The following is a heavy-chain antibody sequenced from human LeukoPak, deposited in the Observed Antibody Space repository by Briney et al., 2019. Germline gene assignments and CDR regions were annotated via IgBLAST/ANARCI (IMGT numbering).Heavy chain of an antibody. V-gene: IGHV3-20*04. CDR1: GFTFDDYG. Sequence: GGSLRLSCAASGFTFDDYGMSWVRQAPGKGLEWVSGINWNGGSTGYADSVKGRLTIFRDNAKNSLYLQMNSLRAEDTALYYCARSRRWELLAGGDYWGQGTLVTVSS. D-gene: IGHD1-26*01. CDR3: ARSRRWELLAGGDY. J-gene: IGHJ4*02. CDR2: INWNGGST.